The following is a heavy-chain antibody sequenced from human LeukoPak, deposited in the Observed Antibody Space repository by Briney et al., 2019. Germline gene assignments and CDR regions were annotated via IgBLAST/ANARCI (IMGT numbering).Heavy chain of an antibody. CDR3: AAGRLSWSFDY. CDR1: GFTLNNCC. CDR2: IEHDGSEK. J-gene: IGHJ4*02. Sequence: GGSLRLSCAASGFTLNNCCMIWVRQSPGKGLEWVVSIEHDGSEKHYADSVKGRFTISRDNAKNSLYLQMHSLGAEDTVEFYCAAGRLSWSFDYWGQGNLVTVSS. V-gene: IGHV3-7*01. D-gene: IGHD6-6*01.